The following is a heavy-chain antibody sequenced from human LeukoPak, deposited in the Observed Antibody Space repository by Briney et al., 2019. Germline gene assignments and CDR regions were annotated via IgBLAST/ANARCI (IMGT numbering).Heavy chain of an antibody. D-gene: IGHD6-13*01. J-gene: IGHJ4*02. V-gene: IGHV3-23*01. Sequence: GGSLRLSCAASGFTFSSYAMSWVRQAPGKGLEWVSTIGGSGGATYYADSVKGRFTISRDNSKNTLDLHMNGLRVEDTAVYYCTKGGSSWSRWDYWGQGALVTVSS. CDR3: TKGGSSWSRWDY. CDR1: GFTFSSYA. CDR2: IGGSGGAT.